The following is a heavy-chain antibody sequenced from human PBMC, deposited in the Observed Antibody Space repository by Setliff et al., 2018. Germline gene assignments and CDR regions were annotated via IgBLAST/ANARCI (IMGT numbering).Heavy chain of an antibody. J-gene: IGHJ4*02. CDR2: IYTSGST. Sequence: SETLSLTCTVSGGSISSGSYYWSWIRQPAGKGLEWIGRIYTSGSTNYNPSLKSRVTISVDTSKNQFSLKLSSVTAADTAVYYCARDRGIAARLFDYWGQGTLVTVSS. D-gene: IGHD6-6*01. CDR1: GGSISSGSYY. CDR3: ARDRGIAARLFDY. V-gene: IGHV4-61*02.